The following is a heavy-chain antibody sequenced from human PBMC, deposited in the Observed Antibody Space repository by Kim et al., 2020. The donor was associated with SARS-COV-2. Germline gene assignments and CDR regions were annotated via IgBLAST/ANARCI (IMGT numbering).Heavy chain of an antibody. V-gene: IGHV4-34*01. CDR2: INHSGST. CDR3: ARGYYYGSGSYSY. CDR1: GGSFSGYY. Sequence: SETLSLTCAVYGGSFSGYYWSWIRQPPGKGLEWIGEINHSGSTNYNPSLKSRVTISVDTSKNQFSLKLSSVTAADTAVYYCARGYYYGSGSYSYWGQGTLVTVSS. D-gene: IGHD3-10*01. J-gene: IGHJ4*02.